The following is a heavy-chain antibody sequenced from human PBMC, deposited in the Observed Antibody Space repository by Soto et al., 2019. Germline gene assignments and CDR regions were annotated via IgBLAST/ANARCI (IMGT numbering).Heavy chain of an antibody. V-gene: IGHV1-8*01. CDR3: ASRSVYYYYYGMDV. J-gene: IGHJ6*02. CDR1: GYTFTSYD. CDR2: MNPNSGST. Sequence: ASVKVSCKASGYTFTSYDINWVRQATGQGLEWVGWMNPNSGSTGYAQKFQGRVTMTRNTSISTAYMELSSLRSEDTAVYYCASRSVYYYYYGMDVWGQGTTVTVSS.